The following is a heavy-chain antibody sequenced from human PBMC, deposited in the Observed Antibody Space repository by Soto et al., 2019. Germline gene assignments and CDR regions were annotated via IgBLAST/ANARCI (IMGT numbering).Heavy chain of an antibody. J-gene: IGHJ6*02. V-gene: IGHV4-34*01. CDR3: ARDPIAARRSTPEGYYYGLDV. D-gene: IGHD6-6*01. Sequence: PSETLSLTCAVYGGSFSGYYWSWIRQPPGKGLEWIGEINHSGSTNYNPSLKSRVTISVDTSKNQFSLKLSSVTAADTAVYYCARDPIAARRSTPEGYYYGLDVWGQGTTVTVSS. CDR2: INHSGST. CDR1: GGSFSGYY.